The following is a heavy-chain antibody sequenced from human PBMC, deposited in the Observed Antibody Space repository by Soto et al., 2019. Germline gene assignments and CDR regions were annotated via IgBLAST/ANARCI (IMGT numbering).Heavy chain of an antibody. J-gene: IGHJ5*02. Sequence: GESLRLSCAASGFTFSSYGIHWVPQAPGKGQEWVAVIWSDGSNKYYADSVKGRFTISRDNTKNTLYLQMNSLRAEDTAVYYCARLGPYASVTYSFRHNWFDPWGQGTLVTGSS. CDR1: GFTFSSYG. D-gene: IGHD3-10*01. V-gene: IGHV3-33*01. CDR3: ARLGPYASVTYSFRHNWFDP. CDR2: IWSDGSNK.